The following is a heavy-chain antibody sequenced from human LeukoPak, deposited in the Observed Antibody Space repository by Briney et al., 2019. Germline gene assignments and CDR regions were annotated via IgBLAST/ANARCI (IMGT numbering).Heavy chain of an antibody. CDR1: GFTFSSYW. Sequence: GGSLRLSCAASGFTFSSYWMTWVRQAPGKGLEWVANTKQDGSEKYYVASVKGRFTISRDNAKNSLYLQMSSLRVEDSAVYYCVRGSGTYYIYWGQGTLVTVSS. D-gene: IGHD1-26*01. CDR2: TKQDGSEK. J-gene: IGHJ4*02. V-gene: IGHV3-7*04. CDR3: VRGSGTYYIY.